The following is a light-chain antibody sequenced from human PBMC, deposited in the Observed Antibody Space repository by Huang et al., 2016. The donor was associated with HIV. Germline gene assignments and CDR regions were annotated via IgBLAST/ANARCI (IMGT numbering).Light chain of an antibody. V-gene: IGKV3-11*01. CDR3: QQRSSGVT. Sequence: IVLTQSPATLSWYPGERVTRSCRASQRVGNYIAWYQQHPGQSPKPLIYDTSTRATGTPVRLSGGGSGTDFTLTISSLESEDFAVYYCQQRSSGVTFGGGTKVRVK. CDR1: QRVGNY. J-gene: IGKJ4*01. CDR2: DTS.